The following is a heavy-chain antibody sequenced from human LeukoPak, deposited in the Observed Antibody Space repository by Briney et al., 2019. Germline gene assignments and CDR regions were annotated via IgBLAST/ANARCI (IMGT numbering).Heavy chain of an antibody. J-gene: IGHJ3*01. V-gene: IGHV4-4*07. CDR3: ARISSSNWYNERGAFDV. CDR1: GGSISSFY. CDR2: IYTSGTT. D-gene: IGHD6-13*01. Sequence: SETLSLTCSVSGGSISSFYCNWMRQPAGKGLEWIGRIYTSGTTNYSPSLKSRVTISVDTSKNQFSLKLRSVTAADTAVYYCARISSSNWYNERGAFDVWGQGTMVTVSS.